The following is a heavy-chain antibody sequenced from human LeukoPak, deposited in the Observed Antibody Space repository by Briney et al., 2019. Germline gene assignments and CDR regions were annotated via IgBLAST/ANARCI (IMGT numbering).Heavy chain of an antibody. Sequence: ASVKGSCKASGYTFTSYAMNWVRQAPGQRLEWMGWINAGNGNTKYSQKFQGRVTITRDTSASTAYMELSSLRSEDTAVYYCAGSYDFWSGYSYWGQGTLVTVSS. D-gene: IGHD3-3*01. CDR3: AGSYDFWSGYSY. J-gene: IGHJ4*02. CDR2: INAGNGNT. CDR1: GYTFTSYA. V-gene: IGHV1-3*01.